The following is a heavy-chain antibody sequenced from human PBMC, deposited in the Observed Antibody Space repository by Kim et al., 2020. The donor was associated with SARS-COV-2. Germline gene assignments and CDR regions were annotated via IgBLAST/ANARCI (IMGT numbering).Heavy chain of an antibody. D-gene: IGHD4-4*01. V-gene: IGHV5-51*01. CDR1: GYSFTSYW. CDR2: IYPGDSDT. CDR3: ARAVTTGLRYYYYYYGMDV. J-gene: IGHJ6*02. Sequence: GESLKISCKGSGYSFTSYWIGWVRQMPGKGLEWMGIIYPGDSDTRYSPSFQGQVTISADKSISTAYLQWSSLKASDTAMYYCARAVTTGLRYYYYYYGMDVWGQGTTVTVSS.